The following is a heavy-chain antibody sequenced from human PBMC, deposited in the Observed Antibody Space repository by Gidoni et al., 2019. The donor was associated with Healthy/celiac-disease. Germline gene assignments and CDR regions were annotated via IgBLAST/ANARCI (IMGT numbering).Heavy chain of an antibody. D-gene: IGHD6-19*01. CDR2: IYYRGST. V-gene: IGHV4-59*01. CDR1: GGSMRSYS. Sequence: QVQLQESGPGLAKPSETLSLTCTVSGGSMRSYSGSWIRQPPGKGLELIGYIYYRGSTNYNPSLKSRVTISVDTSKNQFSLKLSSVTAADTAVYYCARESDRYSSGWYGIDAFDIWGQGTMVTVSS. CDR3: ARESDRYSSGWYGIDAFDI. J-gene: IGHJ3*02.